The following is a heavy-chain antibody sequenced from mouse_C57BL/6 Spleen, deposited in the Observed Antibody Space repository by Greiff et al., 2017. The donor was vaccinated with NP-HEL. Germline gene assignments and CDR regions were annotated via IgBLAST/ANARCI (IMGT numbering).Heavy chain of an antibody. D-gene: IGHD2-4*01. V-gene: IGHV1-15*01. CDR3: TRSERDYDYGFAY. J-gene: IGHJ3*01. CDR1: GYTFTDYE. Sequence: QVQLKESGAELVRPGASVTLSCKASGYTFTDYEMHWVKQTPVHGLEWIGAIDPETGGTAYNQKFKGKAILTADKSSSTAYMELRSLTSEDSAVYYCTRSERDYDYGFAYWGQGTLVTVSA. CDR2: IDPETGGT.